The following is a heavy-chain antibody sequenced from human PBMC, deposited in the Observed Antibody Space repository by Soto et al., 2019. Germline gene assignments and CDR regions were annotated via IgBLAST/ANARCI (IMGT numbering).Heavy chain of an antibody. Sequence: PGGSLSLSCTASGFTFNTHWMHWVRQATGKGLVWVSRIYFDGITTNYADSVKGRLTVSRDNAKNTVYLHVNTLRDEDTAVYYCARGGAMGVDYGGQGTLVTVSS. V-gene: IGHV3-74*01. CDR3: ARGGAMGVDY. CDR1: GFTFNTHW. CDR2: IYFDGITT. D-gene: IGHD1-26*01. J-gene: IGHJ4*02.